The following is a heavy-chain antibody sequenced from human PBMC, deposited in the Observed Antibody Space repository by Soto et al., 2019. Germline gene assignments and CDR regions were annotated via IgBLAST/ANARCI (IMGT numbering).Heavy chain of an antibody. J-gene: IGHJ4*02. V-gene: IGHV1-18*01. Sequence: ASVKVSCKASGYTFTSYGISWVRQAPGQRLEWMGWISAYNGNTHYPQNLQDRVTMTTDTSTSTAYMELRSLRSEDTAVYYCERALNGYSHYFDYWGQGTLVTVSS. CDR2: ISAYNGNT. CDR1: GYTFTSYG. CDR3: ERALNGYSHYFDY. D-gene: IGHD5-18*01.